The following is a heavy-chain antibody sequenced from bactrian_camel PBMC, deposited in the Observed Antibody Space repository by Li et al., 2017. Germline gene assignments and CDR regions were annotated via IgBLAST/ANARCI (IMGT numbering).Heavy chain of an antibody. Sequence: QVQLVESGGGSVQPGGSLRLSCAASVYTSCMGWFRQAPGKEREWVAGIDSDGRTRYAESVQGRFTISWGNAKNTLYLQMNSLKPEDTAMYYCAAGLNTMVAGTCHSFGYWGQGTQVTVS. V-gene: IGHV3S53*01. J-gene: IGHJ6*01. CDR1: VYTSC. CDR2: IDSDGRT. CDR3: AAGLNTMVAGTCHSFGY. D-gene: IGHD6*01.